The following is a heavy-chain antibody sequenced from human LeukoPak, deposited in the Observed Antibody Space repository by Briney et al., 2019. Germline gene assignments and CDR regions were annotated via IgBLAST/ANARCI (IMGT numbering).Heavy chain of an antibody. J-gene: IGHJ6*03. Sequence: ASVKVSCKASGYTFTSYDINWVRQATRQGLEWMGWMNPNSGNTGYAQKFQGRVTITRNTSISTAYMELSSLRSEDTAVYYCARGSTGDSSPWYYYYYYYMDVWGKGTTVTVSS. CDR3: ARGSTGDSSPWYYYYYYYMDV. D-gene: IGHD4-17*01. V-gene: IGHV1-8*03. CDR1: GYTFTSYD. CDR2: MNPNSGNT.